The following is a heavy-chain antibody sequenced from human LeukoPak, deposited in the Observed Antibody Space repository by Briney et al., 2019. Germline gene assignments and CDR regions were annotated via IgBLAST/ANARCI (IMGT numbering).Heavy chain of an antibody. CDR2: ISAYNGNT. V-gene: IGHV1-18*01. Sequence: ASVKVSCKASGYTFTNYGISWVRQAPGQGPEWMGWISAYNGNTNYAQKLQGRVTMTTDTSTSTAYMELRSLRSDDTAVYYCAREGPAYSSSWYDGDYWGQGTLVTVSS. D-gene: IGHD6-13*01. CDR3: AREGPAYSSSWYDGDY. CDR1: GYTFTNYG. J-gene: IGHJ4*02.